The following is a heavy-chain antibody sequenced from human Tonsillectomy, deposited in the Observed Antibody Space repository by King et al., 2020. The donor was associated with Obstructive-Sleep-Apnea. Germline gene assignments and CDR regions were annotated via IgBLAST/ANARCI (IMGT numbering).Heavy chain of an antibody. CDR2: IYYSGST. V-gene: IGHV4-59*01. CDR3: ARSSIAVAGAFY. D-gene: IGHD6-19*01. CDR1: GGSISSYY. J-gene: IGHJ4*02. Sequence: VQLQESGPGLVKPSETLSLTCTVSGGSISSYYWSWIRQPPGKGLEWIGYIYYSGSTNYNPSLKSRGTISVDTSKNQFSLKLSSVTAADTAVYYCARSSIAVAGAFYWGQGTLVTVSS.